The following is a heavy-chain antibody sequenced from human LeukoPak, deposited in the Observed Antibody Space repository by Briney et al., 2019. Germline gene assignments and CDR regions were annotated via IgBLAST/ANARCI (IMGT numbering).Heavy chain of an antibody. Sequence: SETLSLTCAVYGGSFSGHYWSWVRQPPGKGLEWLGEINHSGSTNYNPSLKSRVTISVDTSKNQFSLKLSSVTAADTAVYYCARAPYYDFWSSYPTKLRANWFDPWGQGTLVTVSS. CDR3: ARAPYYDFWSSYPTKLRANWFDP. J-gene: IGHJ5*02. CDR2: INHSGST. CDR1: GGSFSGHY. D-gene: IGHD3-3*01. V-gene: IGHV4-34*01.